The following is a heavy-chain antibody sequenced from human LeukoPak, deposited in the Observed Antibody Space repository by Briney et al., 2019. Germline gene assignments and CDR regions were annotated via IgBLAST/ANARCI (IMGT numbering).Heavy chain of an antibody. CDR3: ARNHYYGSGRFRMDYGMDV. D-gene: IGHD3-10*01. CDR1: GGTFSTYT. Sequence: SVKVSCKASGGTFSTYTITWVRQAPGQGPEWMGRIIPMFDMTAYAQKFQGRVTITVDKSTGTAFMELSSLRSEDTAVYYCARNHYYGSGRFRMDYGMDVWGQGTTVTVSS. J-gene: IGHJ6*02. V-gene: IGHV1-69*02. CDR2: IIPMFDMT.